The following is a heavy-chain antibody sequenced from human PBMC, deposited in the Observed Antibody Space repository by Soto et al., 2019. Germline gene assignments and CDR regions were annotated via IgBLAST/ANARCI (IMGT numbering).Heavy chain of an antibody. V-gene: IGHV1-46*01. CDR2: INPSGGST. CDR1: GYTFTSYC. CDR3: AREASRIVLVPAATIGKYDAFYI. Sequence: ASVKVCCKASGYTFTSYCMHWVRQAPGQGLEWMGIINPSGGSTSYAQKFQGRVTMTRDTSTSTVYMELSSLRSEDTAVYYCAREASRIVLVPAATIGKYDAFYIWGQGTMVTVSS. D-gene: IGHD2-2*01. J-gene: IGHJ3*02.